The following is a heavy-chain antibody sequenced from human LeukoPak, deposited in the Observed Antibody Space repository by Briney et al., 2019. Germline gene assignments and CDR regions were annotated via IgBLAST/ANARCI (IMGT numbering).Heavy chain of an antibody. CDR2: IYYSGST. CDR3: ASSLLAYCGGDCYSIDY. CDR1: GGSISSYY. Sequence: PSETLSLTCTVSGGSISSYYWSWIRQPPGKGLEWIGYIYYSGSTNYNPSLKSRVTISVDTSKNQFSLKLSSVTAADTAVYYCASSLLAYCGGDCYSIDYWGQGTLVTVSS. J-gene: IGHJ4*02. V-gene: IGHV4-59*01. D-gene: IGHD2-21*02.